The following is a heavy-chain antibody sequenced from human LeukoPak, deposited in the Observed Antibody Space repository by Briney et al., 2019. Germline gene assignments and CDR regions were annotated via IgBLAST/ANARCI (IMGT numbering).Heavy chain of an antibody. V-gene: IGHV4-59*01. CDR1: GGSISSYY. J-gene: IGHJ4*02. Sequence: SETVSLTCTVSGGSISSYYWSWIRQPPGRGLEWIGYIYYSGSTNYNPSLKSRVTISVDTSKNQFSLKLSSVTAADTAVYYCARGGLELENDYWGQGTLVTVSS. CDR3: ARGGLELENDY. CDR2: IYYSGST. D-gene: IGHD1-7*01.